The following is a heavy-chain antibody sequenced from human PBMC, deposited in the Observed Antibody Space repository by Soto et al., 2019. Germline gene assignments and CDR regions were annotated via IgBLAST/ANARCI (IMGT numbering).Heavy chain of an antibody. Sequence: QVQLQQWGAGLLKPSETLSLTCAVYGGSFSGYYWSWIRQPPGKGLEWIGEINHSGSTNYNPSLKSRVTISVDTSKNQFSLKLSSVTAADMAVYYCARRLRFLEWLPRGGWFDPWGQGTLVTVSS. V-gene: IGHV4-34*01. D-gene: IGHD3-3*01. J-gene: IGHJ5*02. CDR1: GGSFSGYY. CDR2: INHSGST. CDR3: ARRLRFLEWLPRGGWFDP.